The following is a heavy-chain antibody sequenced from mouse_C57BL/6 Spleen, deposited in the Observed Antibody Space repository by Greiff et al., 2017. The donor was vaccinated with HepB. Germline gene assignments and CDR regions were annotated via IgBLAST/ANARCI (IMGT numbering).Heavy chain of an antibody. CDR3: TRDMGGNYIYYAMDY. V-gene: IGHV5-9-1*02. CDR1: GFTFSSYA. D-gene: IGHD2-1*01. Sequence: EVQRVESGEGLVKPGGSLKLSCAASGFTFSSYAMSWVRQTPEKRLEWVAYISSGGDYIYYADTVKGRFTISRDNARNTLYLQMSSLKSEDTAMYYCTRDMGGNYIYYAMDYWGQGTSVTVSS. CDR2: ISSGGDYI. J-gene: IGHJ4*01.